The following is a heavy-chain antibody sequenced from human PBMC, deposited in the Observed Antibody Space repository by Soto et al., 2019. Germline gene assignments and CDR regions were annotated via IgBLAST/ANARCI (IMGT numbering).Heavy chain of an antibody. CDR2: IYSGGST. V-gene: IGHV3-66*01. CDR1: GFTVSSNY. CDR3: ARVRITIFGVVKCYYYYYMDV. D-gene: IGHD3-3*01. J-gene: IGHJ6*03. Sequence: PGGSLRLSCAASGFTVSSNYMSWVRQAPGKGLEWVSVIYSGGSTYYADSVKGRFTISRDNSKNTLYLQMNSLRAEDTAVYYCARVRITIFGVVKCYYYYYMDVWGKGTTVTVSS.